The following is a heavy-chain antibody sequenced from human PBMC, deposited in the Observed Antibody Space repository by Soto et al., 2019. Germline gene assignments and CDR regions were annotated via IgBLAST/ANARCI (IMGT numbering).Heavy chain of an antibody. CDR3: AMEIRAGWFDP. CDR2: IYSGGST. CDR1: GFTVSSNY. J-gene: IGHJ5*02. V-gene: IGHV3-53*04. Sequence: GGSLRLSCAASGFTVSSNYMSWVRQAPGKGLEWVSVIYSGGSTYYAAPVKGRFTISRHNSKNTLYLQMNSLRAEDTAVYYCAMEIRAGWFDPWGQGTLVTVSS. D-gene: IGHD6-19*01.